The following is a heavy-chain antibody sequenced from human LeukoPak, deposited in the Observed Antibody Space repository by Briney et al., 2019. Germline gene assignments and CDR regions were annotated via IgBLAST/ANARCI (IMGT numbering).Heavy chain of an antibody. CDR2: FDPEDGET. V-gene: IGHV1-24*01. Sequence: GASVKVSCKVSGYTLTELSMHWVRQAPGKGLEWMGGFDPEDGETIYAQKFQGRVTMTEDTSTDTAYMELSSLRSEDTAVYYCATTHYQYYYDSSGPLFWFDPWGQGTLVTVSS. J-gene: IGHJ5*02. D-gene: IGHD3-22*01. CDR3: ATTHYQYYYDSSGPLFWFDP. CDR1: GYTLTELS.